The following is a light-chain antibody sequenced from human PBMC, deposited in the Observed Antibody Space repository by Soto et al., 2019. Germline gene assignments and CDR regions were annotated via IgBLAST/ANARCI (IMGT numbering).Light chain of an antibody. Sequence: SYELTQPLSVSVALGQTARITCGGNNIGSKNVHWYQQKPGQAPVLVLYRDSKRPSGSPQRFSGSNWGNTATLTISRAQAGDEADYYCQVWDSSTVVFGGGTKLTVL. V-gene: IGLV3-9*01. J-gene: IGLJ2*01. CDR3: QVWDSSTVV. CDR2: RDS. CDR1: NIGSKN.